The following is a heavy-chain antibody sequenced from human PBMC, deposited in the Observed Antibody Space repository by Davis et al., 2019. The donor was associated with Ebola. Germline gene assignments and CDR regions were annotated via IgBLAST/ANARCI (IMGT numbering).Heavy chain of an antibody. D-gene: IGHD3-3*01. CDR2: ISYDGSNK. CDR3: AKSSDYDFWSGSVYGMDV. CDR1: GFTFSSYG. V-gene: IGHV3-30*18. Sequence: GGSLRLSCAASGFTFSSYGMHWVRQAPGKGLEWVAFISYDGSNKYYADSVKGRFTISRDNSKNTLYLQMNSLRAEDTAVYYCAKSSDYDFWSGSVYGMDVWGQGTTVTVSS. J-gene: IGHJ6*02.